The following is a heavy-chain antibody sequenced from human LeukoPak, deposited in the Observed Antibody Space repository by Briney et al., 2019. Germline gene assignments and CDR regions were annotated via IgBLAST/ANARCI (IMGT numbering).Heavy chain of an antibody. D-gene: IGHD3-22*01. CDR1: GDSVSSTGYY. J-gene: IGHJ3*01. V-gene: IGHV4-39*01. CDR2: IYYGGST. Sequence: PPETLSLTCTVSGDSVSSTGYYWGWIRHPPGKGLEWIGTIYYGGSTYYNPSLKGRVTLSEDTSRNQFSLRLSSVNAADTAVYYCAKVGARYSHGSGLYAFDVWGQGTMVTVSS. CDR3: AKVGARYSHGSGLYAFDV.